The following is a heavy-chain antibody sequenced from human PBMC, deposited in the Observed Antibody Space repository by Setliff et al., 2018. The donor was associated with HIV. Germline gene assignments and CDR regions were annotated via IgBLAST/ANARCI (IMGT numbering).Heavy chain of an antibody. D-gene: IGHD4-17*01. V-gene: IGHV1-69-2*01. Sequence: GASVKVSCKASGGTFSTYAVSWVQQAPGRGLEWMGLVYPGDGQPIYAERFQGRVTITADTSTGTSYMQLSSLRSDDTAVYYCARSRLEVVYFYYYMDFWGKGTTVTVSS. CDR1: GGTFSTYA. CDR2: VYPGDGQP. CDR3: ARSRLEVVYFYYYMDF. J-gene: IGHJ6*03.